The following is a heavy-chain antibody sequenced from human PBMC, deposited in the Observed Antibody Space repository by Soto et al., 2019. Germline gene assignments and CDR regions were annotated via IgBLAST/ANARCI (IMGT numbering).Heavy chain of an antibody. V-gene: IGHV4-30-2*01. CDR1: GASISNYS. J-gene: IGHJ4*02. D-gene: IGHD2-15*01. CDR2: IYHSGTT. CDR3: ATVIPATRYFAY. Sequence: SETLSLTCTVSGASISNYSWSWVRQPPGKGLEWIGYIYHSGTTYYNPSLTSRVTISVDGSNNQFSLKLTSMTAADTAVYYCATVIPATRYFAYWGQGILVTVSS.